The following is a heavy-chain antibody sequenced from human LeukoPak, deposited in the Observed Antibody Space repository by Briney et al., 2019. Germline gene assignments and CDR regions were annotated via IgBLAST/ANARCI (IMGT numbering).Heavy chain of an antibody. CDR3: ARDGRITMVRGVIIMSYMDV. CDR2: ISSSGTSP. J-gene: IGHJ6*03. D-gene: IGHD3-10*01. V-gene: IGHV3-23*01. Sequence: GGSLRLSCAASGFTFKSYGMNWVRQAPGKGLEWVSAISSSGTSPYYADSVKGRFTISRDTSKNSLYLQMNSLRAEDTAVYYCARDGRITMVRGVIIMSYMDVWGKGTTVTVSS. CDR1: GFTFKSYG.